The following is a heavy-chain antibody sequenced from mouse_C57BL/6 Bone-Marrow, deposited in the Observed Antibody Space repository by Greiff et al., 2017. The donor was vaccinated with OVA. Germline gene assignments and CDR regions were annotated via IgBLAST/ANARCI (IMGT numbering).Heavy chain of an antibody. J-gene: IGHJ4*01. CDR2: IYPRSGNT. CDR1: GYTFTSYG. Sequence: QVQLKESGAELARPGASVKLSCKASGYTFTSYGISWVKQRTGQGLEWIGEIYPRSGNTYYNEKFKGKATLTADKSSSTAYMELRSLTSEDSAVYFCARGPYYSNYYAMEYSGQGTTLTLSS. D-gene: IGHD2-5*01. CDR3: ARGPYYSNYYAMEY. V-gene: IGHV1-81*01.